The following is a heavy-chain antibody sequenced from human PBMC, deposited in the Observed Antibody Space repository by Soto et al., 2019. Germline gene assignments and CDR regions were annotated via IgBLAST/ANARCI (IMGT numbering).Heavy chain of an antibody. CDR3: ATPKIPSSVVVTAILDY. V-gene: IGHV1-69*13. Sequence: SVKVSCKASGGTFSSYAISWVRQAPGQGLEWMGGIIPIFGTANYAQKFQGRVTITADESTSTAYMELSSLRSEDTAVYYCATPKIPSSVVVTAILDYWGQGTLVTVSS. D-gene: IGHD2-21*02. CDR2: IIPIFGTA. CDR1: GGTFSSYA. J-gene: IGHJ4*02.